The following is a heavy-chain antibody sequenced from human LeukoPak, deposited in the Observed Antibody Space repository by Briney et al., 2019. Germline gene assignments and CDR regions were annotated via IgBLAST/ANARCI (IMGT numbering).Heavy chain of an antibody. CDR1: GFTFSIYG. CDR3: AKEAHRPLPTDC. V-gene: IGHV3-33*06. CDR2: IWNDGSNK. Sequence: GGSLRLSCAASGFTFSIYGMHWVRQAPGKGLEWVAVIWNDGSNKYYADSVKGRFTISRDNSKNTLYLQVHSLRVDDTAVYYCAKEAHRPLPTDCWGQGTLVTVSS. J-gene: IGHJ4*02.